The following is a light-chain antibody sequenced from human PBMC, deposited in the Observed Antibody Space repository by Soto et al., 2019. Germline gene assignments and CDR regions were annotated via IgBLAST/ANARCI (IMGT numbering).Light chain of an antibody. V-gene: IGLV2-14*02. CDR1: SSDVGNFNL. J-gene: IGLJ1*01. Sequence: QSALTQPASVSGSPGQSITISCTGTSSDVGNFNLVSWYQHHPGKAPKLMIYEVTKRPSGVSNRFSGSKSGNTASLTISGLQDEDEADYYCSSYTSSSTLCVFGTGTKLTVL. CDR3: SSYTSSSTLCV. CDR2: EVT.